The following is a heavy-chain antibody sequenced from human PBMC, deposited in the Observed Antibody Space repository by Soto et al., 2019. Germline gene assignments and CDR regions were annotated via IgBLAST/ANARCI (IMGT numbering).Heavy chain of an antibody. J-gene: IGHJ3*02. Sequence: QVQLVQSGAEVKKPGASVKVSCKASGYTFTSYDINWVRQATGQGLEWMGWMNPNSGNTGYAQKFQGRVTMTRKTSISTAYMELSSLRSEDTAVYYCASFARGWYLSAFDIWGQGTMVTVSS. CDR1: GYTFTSYD. CDR2: MNPNSGNT. D-gene: IGHD6-19*01. CDR3: ASFARGWYLSAFDI. V-gene: IGHV1-8*01.